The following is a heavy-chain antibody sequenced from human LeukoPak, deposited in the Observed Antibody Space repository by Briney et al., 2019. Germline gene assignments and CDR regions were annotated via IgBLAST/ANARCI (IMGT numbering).Heavy chain of an antibody. CDR1: GYTFTGYY. D-gene: IGHD2-15*01. Sequence: ASVKVSCTASGYTFTGYYLHWVRQAPGQGVEWMGWINPHNADTNYAQRFQGRVTMTRDTSITTAYMVLSRLRSDDTAVYYCASVKDIVVGGGPYYFDYWGQGTLVTVSS. J-gene: IGHJ4*02. CDR2: INPHNADT. V-gene: IGHV1-2*02. CDR3: ASVKDIVVGGGPYYFDY.